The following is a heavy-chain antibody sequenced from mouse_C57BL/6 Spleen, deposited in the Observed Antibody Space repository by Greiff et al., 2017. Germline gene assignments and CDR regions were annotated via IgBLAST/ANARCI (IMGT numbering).Heavy chain of an antibody. CDR2: ISDGGSYT. CDR1: GFTFSSYA. J-gene: IGHJ4*01. Sequence: EVKLMASGGGLVKPGGSLKLSCAASGFTFSSYAMSWVRQTPEKRLEWVATISDGGSYTYYPDNVKGRFTISRDNAKNNLYLQMSHLKSEDTAMYYCARDGDYYAMDYWGQGTSVTVSS. CDR3: ARDGDYYAMDY. V-gene: IGHV5-4*01.